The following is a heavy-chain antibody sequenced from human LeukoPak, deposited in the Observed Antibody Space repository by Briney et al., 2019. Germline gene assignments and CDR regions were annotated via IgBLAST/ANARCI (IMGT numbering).Heavy chain of an antibody. J-gene: IGHJ4*02. Sequence: SETLFLTCAVSGGSISSGGYYWSWIRQHPGKGLEWIGYIYYSGSTYYNPYLKSRVTISVDTSKKQFSLKLSSVTAADTAVYYCAGIVWGSYRYFYWGQGTLVTVSS. CDR3: AGIVWGSYRYFY. V-gene: IGHV4-31*11. CDR2: IYYSGST. D-gene: IGHD3-16*02. CDR1: GGSISSGGYY.